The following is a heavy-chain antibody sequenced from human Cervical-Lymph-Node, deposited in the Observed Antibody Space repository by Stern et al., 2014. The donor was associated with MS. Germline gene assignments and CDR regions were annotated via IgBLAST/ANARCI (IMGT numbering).Heavy chain of an antibody. CDR3: ARDSSGWYGDY. V-gene: IGHV1-18*01. D-gene: IGHD6-19*01. CDR2: ISVYNGNT. Sequence: VQLGQSGPEVKKPGASVKVSCRASGYTFTSHGITWVRQAPGQGLEWMGWISVYNGNTNYAKKFQGRGTMTTDTYTDLVNMELRSLRSDDTAVYYCARDSSGWYGDYWGQGTLVTVSS. J-gene: IGHJ4*02. CDR1: GYTFTSHG.